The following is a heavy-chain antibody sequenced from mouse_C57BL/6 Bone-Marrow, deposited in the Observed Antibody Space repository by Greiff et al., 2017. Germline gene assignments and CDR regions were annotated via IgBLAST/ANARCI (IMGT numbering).Heavy chain of an antibody. CDR1: GYTFTSYW. V-gene: IGHV1-61*01. CDR3: AHYGSSPYWYFDV. J-gene: IGHJ1*03. D-gene: IGHD1-1*01. CDR2: IYPSDSET. Sequence: VQLQQSGAELVRPGSSVKLSCKASGYTFTSYWMDWVKQRPGQGLEWIGNIYPSDSETHYNQKFKDKATLTVDKSSSTAYMQLSSLTSEDSAVYYCAHYGSSPYWYFDVWGTGTTVTVSS.